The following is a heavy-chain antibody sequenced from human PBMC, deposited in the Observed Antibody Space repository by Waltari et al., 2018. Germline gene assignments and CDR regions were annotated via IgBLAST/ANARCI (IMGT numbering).Heavy chain of an antibody. Sequence: EVQLVESGGGLIQSGGSLRLSCAASGFSVSNSYVSWVRQAPGKGLEWISFIYGLASTLYVDSVKGRFTVSRDNAKNTVHLQMNSVRVDDTAVYYCATFSNWVHDTFDIWGQGTRVSVSS. V-gene: IGHV3-53*01. CDR3: ATFSNWVHDTFDI. CDR2: IYGLAST. CDR1: GFSVSNSY. J-gene: IGHJ3*02. D-gene: IGHD3-16*01.